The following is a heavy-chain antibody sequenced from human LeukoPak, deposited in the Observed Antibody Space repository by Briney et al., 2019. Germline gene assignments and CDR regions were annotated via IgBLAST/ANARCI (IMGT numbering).Heavy chain of an antibody. CDR2: ISSSSSYI. CDR3: ARDRSGSYCNY. Sequence: PGGSLRLSCAASGFTFSSYSMNWVRQAPGKGLEWASSISSSSSYIYYADSVKGRFTISRDNAKNSLYLQMNSLRAEDTAVYYCARDRSGSYCNYWGQGTLVTVSS. D-gene: IGHD1-26*01. V-gene: IGHV3-21*01. CDR1: GFTFSSYS. J-gene: IGHJ4*02.